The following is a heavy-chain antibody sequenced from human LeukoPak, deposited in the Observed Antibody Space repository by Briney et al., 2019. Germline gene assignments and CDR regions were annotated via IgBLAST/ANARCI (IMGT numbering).Heavy chain of an antibody. CDR1: GGSFSGYY. D-gene: IGHD6-6*01. J-gene: IGHJ6*03. CDR2: INHSGST. CDR3: ARRLAARLRFYYYYMDV. V-gene: IGHV4-34*01. Sequence: KPSETLSLTCAVYGGSFSGYYWSWIRQPPGKGLEWIGEINHSGSTNYNPSLKSRVTISVDTSKNQFSLKLSSVTAADTAVYYCARRLAARLRFYYYYMDVWGKGTTVTVSS.